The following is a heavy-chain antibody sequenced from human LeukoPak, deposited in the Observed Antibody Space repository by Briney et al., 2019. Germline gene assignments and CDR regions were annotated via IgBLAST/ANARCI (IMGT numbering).Heavy chain of an antibody. Sequence: SETLSLTCTVSGGSISSSSYYWGWIRQPPGKGLEWIGSIYYSGGTYYNPSLKSRVTISVDTSKNQFSLKLSSVTAADTAVYYCARDDGEGVGFSNWGQGTLVTVSS. CDR3: ARDDGEGVGFSN. V-gene: IGHV4-39*07. CDR2: IYYSGGT. CDR1: GGSISSSSYY. D-gene: IGHD3-3*01. J-gene: IGHJ4*02.